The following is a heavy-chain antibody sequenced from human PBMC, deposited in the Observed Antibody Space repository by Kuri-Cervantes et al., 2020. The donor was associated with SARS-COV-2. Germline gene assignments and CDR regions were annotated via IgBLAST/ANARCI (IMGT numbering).Heavy chain of an antibody. J-gene: IGHJ4*02. D-gene: IGHD6-6*01. CDR2: ISSSSSYI. CDR3: ARVRMVGSSSVPYYFDY. V-gene: IGHV3-21*01. Sequence: GGSLRLSCAASGFTFSNYSMNWVRQAPGKGLEWVSSISSSSSYIHYADSVKGRFTISRDNAKNSLYLQMSSLRAEDTAVYYCARVRMVGSSSVPYYFDYRGQGTLVTVSS. CDR1: GFTFSNYS.